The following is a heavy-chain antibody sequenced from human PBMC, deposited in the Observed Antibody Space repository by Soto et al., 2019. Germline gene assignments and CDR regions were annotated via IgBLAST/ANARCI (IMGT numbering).Heavy chain of an antibody. J-gene: IGHJ4*02. CDR1: GGSFSGYY. CDR3: ARDKITGLFDY. Sequence: SETLSLTCAVYGGSFSGYYWTWIRQPPGTGLEWIGEIDHSGSTTYNPSLKSRVTISVDTSNNQISLKLTSVTAADTAVYYCARDKITGLFDYWGQGVLVTVLL. V-gene: IGHV4-34*01. CDR2: IDHSGST. D-gene: IGHD2-8*02.